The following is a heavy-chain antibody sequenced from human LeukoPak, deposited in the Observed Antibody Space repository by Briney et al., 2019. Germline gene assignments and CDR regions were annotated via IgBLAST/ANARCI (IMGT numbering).Heavy chain of an antibody. CDR2: ISYDGSSK. CDR1: GFTFSSYA. J-gene: IGHJ4*02. V-gene: IGHV3-30-3*01. Sequence: GGSLRLSCAASGFTFSSYAMHWVRQAPGKGLEWVAVISYDGSSKYYADSVKGRFTISRDNSKNTLYLQMNSLRAEDTAVYYCAREVGTYYYDSSGYSWALDYWGQGTLVTVSS. CDR3: AREVGTYYYDSSGYSWALDY. D-gene: IGHD3-22*01.